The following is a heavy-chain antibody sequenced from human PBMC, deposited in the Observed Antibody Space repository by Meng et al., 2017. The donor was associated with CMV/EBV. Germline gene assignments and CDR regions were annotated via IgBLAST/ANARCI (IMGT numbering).Heavy chain of an antibody. V-gene: IGHV1-2*02. CDR3: ARGKQQLVNRLDAFDI. D-gene: IGHD6-13*01. CDR1: GYTSTGYY. CDR2: INPNRGGT. Sequence: HGHMVQSGAEVKKPGASVKVPCKAYGYTSTGYYMHWVRQAPGQGLEWMGWINPNRGGTNYAQKFQGRVTMTRDTSISTAYMELSRLRSDDTAVYYCARGKQQLVNRLDAFDIWGQGTMVTVSS. J-gene: IGHJ3*02.